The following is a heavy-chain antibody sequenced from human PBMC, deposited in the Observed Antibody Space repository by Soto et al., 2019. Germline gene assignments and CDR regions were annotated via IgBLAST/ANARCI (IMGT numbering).Heavy chain of an antibody. Sequence: QVQLAQSGAEERKPGASVKVSCEATGYTFTAYAMHWVRQAPGQRLEWMGWINPANGNTKYSQKFQGRLTITSDTSAKTVYMELSSLTSEDTAMYYFTRSAISPYGGLIGPFDYWGQGNLVTVSS. CDR3: TRSAISPYGGLIGPFDY. CDR1: GYTFTAYA. D-gene: IGHD3-16*02. J-gene: IGHJ4*02. CDR2: INPANGNT. V-gene: IGHV1-3*05.